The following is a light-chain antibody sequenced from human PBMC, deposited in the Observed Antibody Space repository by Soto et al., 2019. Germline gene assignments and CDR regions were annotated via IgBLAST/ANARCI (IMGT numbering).Light chain of an antibody. CDR2: KAS. CDR3: QQYNSYPT. CDR1: QSISSW. J-gene: IGKJ1*01. Sequence: DIQMTQSPSTLSASVGDRVTITCRASQSISSWLAWYQQKPGKAPKLLIYKASSLESGVPSRFSGSGSGTEFTLTISSLQPDDFATYYCQQYNSYPTFGQGTKVAIQ. V-gene: IGKV1-5*03.